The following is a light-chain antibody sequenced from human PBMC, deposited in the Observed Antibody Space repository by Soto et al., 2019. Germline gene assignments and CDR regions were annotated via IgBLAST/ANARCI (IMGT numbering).Light chain of an antibody. Sequence: ASVGDRVTITCRASQTISNWLAWYQQKPGKAPWLLIYDASSLESGVPSRFSGSGSGTEFSLTISSLQPDDFATYYCQQYNSYWTFGQGTKVDIK. CDR1: QTISNW. CDR2: DAS. J-gene: IGKJ1*01. CDR3: QQYNSYWT. V-gene: IGKV1-5*01.